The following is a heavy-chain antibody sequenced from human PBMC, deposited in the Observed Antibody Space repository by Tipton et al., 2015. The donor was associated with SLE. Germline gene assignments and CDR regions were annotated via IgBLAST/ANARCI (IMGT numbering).Heavy chain of an antibody. CDR2: ISGSGGGT. CDR1: GFTFSSYA. V-gene: IGHV3-23*01. Sequence: SLRLSCAASGFTFSSYAMSWVRQAPGKGLEWVSAISGSGGGTYYADSVKGRFTISRDNSKNTLYLQMNSLRAEDTAVYYCAKSRMGGARYYYDSSGYLSADYWGQGTLVTVSS. J-gene: IGHJ4*02. D-gene: IGHD3-22*01. CDR3: AKSRMGGARYYYDSSGYLSADY.